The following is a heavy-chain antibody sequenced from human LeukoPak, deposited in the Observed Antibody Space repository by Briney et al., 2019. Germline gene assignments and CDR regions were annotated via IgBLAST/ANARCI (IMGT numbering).Heavy chain of an antibody. J-gene: IGHJ4*02. CDR2: INIYNGNT. D-gene: IGHD1-26*01. Sequence: GSVKVSCKASGYIFSNYAISWVRQAPGQGLEWRGWINIYNGNTKYAQRLPGRVTMTTDTSTSRAYMELMSLRSDDTAVYYCEREYSGRGSGTFDYWGQGTLVTVSS. CDR3: EREYSGRGSGTFDY. CDR1: GYIFSNYA. V-gene: IGHV1-18*01.